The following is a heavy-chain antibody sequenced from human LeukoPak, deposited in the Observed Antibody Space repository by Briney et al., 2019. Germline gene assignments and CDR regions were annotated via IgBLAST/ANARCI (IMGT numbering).Heavy chain of an antibody. CDR2: INHSGST. D-gene: IGHD3-3*02. J-gene: IGHJ4*02. V-gene: IGHV4-34*01. CDR3: ARASINLRYFDY. Sequence: SETLSLTCAVYGGSFSGYYWSWIRQPPGKGLEWIGEINHSGSTNYNPSLKSRVTISVDTSKNQFSLKLSSVTAADTAVYYCARASINLRYFDYWGQGTLVTVSS. CDR1: GGSFSGYY.